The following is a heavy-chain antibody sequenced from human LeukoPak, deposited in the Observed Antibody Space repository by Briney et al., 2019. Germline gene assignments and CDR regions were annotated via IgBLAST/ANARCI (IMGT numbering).Heavy chain of an antibody. CDR3: AKVLSKGGGYYLTDY. CDR2: ISSSSSYI. CDR1: GFTFSSYG. J-gene: IGHJ4*02. D-gene: IGHD3-22*01. Sequence: PGGSLRLSCAASGFTFSSYGMNWVRQAPGKGLEWVSSISSSSSYIYYADSVKGRFTISRDNAKNSLYLQMNSLRAEDTAVYYCAKVLSKGGGYYLTDYWGQGTLVTVSS. V-gene: IGHV3-21*01.